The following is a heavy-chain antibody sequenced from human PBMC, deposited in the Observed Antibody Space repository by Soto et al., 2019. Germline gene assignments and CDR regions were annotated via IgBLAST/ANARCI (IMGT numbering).Heavy chain of an antibody. V-gene: IGHV3-23*01. CDR2: ISGSGGST. Sequence: LRLSCAASGFTFSSYAMIWVRQAPGKGLEWVSAISGSGGSTYYADSVKGRFTISRDNSKNTLYLQMNSLRAEDTAVYYCAKDRSSGSPYYFDYWGQGTLVTVSS. D-gene: IGHD6-19*01. CDR1: GFTFSSYA. CDR3: AKDRSSGSPYYFDY. J-gene: IGHJ4*02.